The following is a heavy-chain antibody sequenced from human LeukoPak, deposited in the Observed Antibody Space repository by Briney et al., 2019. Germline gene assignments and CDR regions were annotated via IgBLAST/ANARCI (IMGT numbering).Heavy chain of an antibody. D-gene: IGHD6-19*01. J-gene: IGHJ5*02. CDR2: INPNSGGT. CDR3: ARANIAVAGTGGWFDP. V-gene: IGHV1-2*02. Sequence: ASVKVSCKASGYTFTGYYMHWVRQAPGQGLEWMGWINPNSGGTNYAQKFQGRVTMTRDTSISTAYMELSRLRSDDTAVYYCARANIAVAGTGGWFDPWGQGTLVTVSS. CDR1: GYTFTGYY.